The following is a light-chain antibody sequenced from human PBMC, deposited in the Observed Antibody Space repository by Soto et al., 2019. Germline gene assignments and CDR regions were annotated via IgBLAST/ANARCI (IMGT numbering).Light chain of an antibody. J-gene: IGKJ5*01. V-gene: IGKV3D-20*01. CDR1: QSVSSSY. CDR2: DTS. CDR3: QQYGSSPIP. Sequence: VVWTQPPATLSLSPGERGTLSCGASQSVSSSYVAWYQHKPGLAPRLLIHDTSSRAIGIPDRLSGSKSGTNFTLTIRRMEPEDVGMYYCQQYGSSPIPFGQGTRLEIK.